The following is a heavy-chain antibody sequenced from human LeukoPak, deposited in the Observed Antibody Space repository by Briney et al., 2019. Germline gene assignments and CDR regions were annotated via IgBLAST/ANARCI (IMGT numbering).Heavy chain of an antibody. CDR3: ARGLPGGQLSRYDY. Sequence: SETLSLTCSVSGYSISSGYYWGWIRQPPGKGLEWMGIIYQSGKTYCNPSLESRVTISVDTSRNQFSLKMNSMTAADTAMYYCARGLPGGQLSRYDYWGQGTLVTVSS. V-gene: IGHV4-38-2*02. CDR2: IYQSGKT. J-gene: IGHJ4*02. D-gene: IGHD6-13*01. CDR1: GYSISSGYY.